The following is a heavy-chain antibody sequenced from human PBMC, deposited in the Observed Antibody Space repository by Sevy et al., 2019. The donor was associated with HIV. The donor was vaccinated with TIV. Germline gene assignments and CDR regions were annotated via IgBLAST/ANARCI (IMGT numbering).Heavy chain of an antibody. CDR1: GFILSDHY. J-gene: IGHJ4*02. CDR3: TRDVSAALDY. CDR2: TRNRANGYTT. D-gene: IGHD6-13*01. V-gene: IGHV3-72*01. Sequence: GGSLRLSCAASGFILSDHYMDWVRQAPGKGLEWVGRTRNRANGYTTEYAAFGKGRFTISRDDSKNTLYLQMNSLKTEDRAVYYCTRDVSAALDYWGQGTLVTVSS.